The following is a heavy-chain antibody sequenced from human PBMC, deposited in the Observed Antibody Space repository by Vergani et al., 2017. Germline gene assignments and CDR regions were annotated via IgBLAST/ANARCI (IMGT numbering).Heavy chain of an antibody. CDR2: IYSGGST. V-gene: IGHV3-53*04. CDR1: GFTVSSNY. J-gene: IGHJ1*01. D-gene: IGHD4-17*01. Sequence: EVQLVESGGGLVQPGGSLRLSCAASGFTVSSNYMSWVRQAPGKGLEWVSVIYSGGSTYYADSVKGRFTISRHNSKNTLYLQMNSLRAEDTAVYYCAGAGLMTTVPQGFQHWGQGTQVTVAS. CDR3: AGAGLMTTVPQGFQH.